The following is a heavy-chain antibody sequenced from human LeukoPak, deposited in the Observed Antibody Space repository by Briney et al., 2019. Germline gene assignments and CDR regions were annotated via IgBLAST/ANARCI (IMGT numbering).Heavy chain of an antibody. CDR2: INPNSGGT. CDR3: ARLTYYYDSSGYYSFDY. Sequence: ASVKVSCKASGYTFTGYYMNWVRQAPGQGLEWMGWINPNSGGTNYAQKFQGRVTMTRDTSISTAYMELSRLRSDDTAVYYCARLTYYYDSSGYYSFDYWGQGTLVTVSS. J-gene: IGHJ4*02. D-gene: IGHD3-22*01. V-gene: IGHV1-2*02. CDR1: GYTFTGYY.